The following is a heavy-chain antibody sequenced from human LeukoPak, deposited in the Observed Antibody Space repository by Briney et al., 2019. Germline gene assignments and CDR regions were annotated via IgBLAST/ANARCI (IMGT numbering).Heavy chain of an antibody. V-gene: IGHV3-11*04. CDR1: GFTFSDYY. J-gene: IGHJ4*02. CDR2: IISSGSTI. D-gene: IGHD2/OR15-2a*01. CDR3: AREPDYLPPLVDY. Sequence: GGSLRLSCAASGFTFSDYYMSWIRQAPGKGLEWVSYIISSGSTIYYADSVKGRFTISRDNAKNSLYLQMNSLRAEDTAVYYCAREPDYLPPLVDYWGQGTLVTVSS.